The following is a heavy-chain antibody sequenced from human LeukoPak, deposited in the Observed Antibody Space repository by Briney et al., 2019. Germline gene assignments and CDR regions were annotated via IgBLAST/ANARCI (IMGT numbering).Heavy chain of an antibody. D-gene: IGHD6-19*01. CDR1: GGSFSGYY. CDR3: ASQSRTSSGWINY. Sequence: NPSETLSLTRAVYGGSFSGYYWSWIRQPPGKGLEWIGEINHSGSTNYNPSLKSRVTISVDTSKNQFSLKLSSVTAADTAVYYCASQSRTSSGWINYWGQGTLVTVSS. CDR2: INHSGST. J-gene: IGHJ4*02. V-gene: IGHV4-34*01.